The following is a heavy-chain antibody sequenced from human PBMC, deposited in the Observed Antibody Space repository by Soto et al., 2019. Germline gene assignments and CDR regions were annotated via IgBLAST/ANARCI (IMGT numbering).Heavy chain of an antibody. V-gene: IGHV1-69*06. CDR1: GGTFSSYS. CDR2: IIPIFGTA. CDR3: ARAGGLLLPPPYYFDY. Sequence: SVNGSCKSSGGTFSSYSISWVRQAPGQGLEWMGGIIPIFGTANYAQKFQGRVTITADKSTSTAYMELSSLRSEDTAVYYCARAGGLLLPPPYYFDYWGQGTLVTVSS. D-gene: IGHD1-26*01. J-gene: IGHJ4*02.